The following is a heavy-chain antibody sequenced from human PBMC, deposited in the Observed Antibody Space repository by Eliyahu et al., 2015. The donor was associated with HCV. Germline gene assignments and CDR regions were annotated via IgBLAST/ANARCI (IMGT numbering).Heavy chain of an antibody. CDR1: GGSFSGYY. D-gene: IGHD2-15*01. CDR3: ARVFSIVGIYGMDV. CDR2: INHSGST. J-gene: IGHJ6*02. V-gene: IGHV4-34*01. Sequence: QVQLQQWGAGLLKPSETLSLTCAVYGGSFSGYYWSWIRQPPGKGLEWIGEINHSGSTNYNPSLKSRVTISVDTSKNQFSLKLSSVTAADTAVYYCARVFSIVGIYGMDVWGQGTTVTVSS.